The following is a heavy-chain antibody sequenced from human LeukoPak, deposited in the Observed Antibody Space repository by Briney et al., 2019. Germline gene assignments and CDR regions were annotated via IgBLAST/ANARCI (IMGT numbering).Heavy chain of an antibody. D-gene: IGHD2-15*01. Sequence: ASVKVSCKASGYTFTSYGISWVRQAPGQGLEWMGWISAYNGNTNYAQKLQGRVTMTTDTSTSTAYMELRSLRSDDTALYYCARGYCSGGSCLPRPYYFDYWGQGTLVTVSS. CDR3: ARGYCSGGSCLPRPYYFDY. CDR2: ISAYNGNT. V-gene: IGHV1-18*01. J-gene: IGHJ4*02. CDR1: GYTFTSYG.